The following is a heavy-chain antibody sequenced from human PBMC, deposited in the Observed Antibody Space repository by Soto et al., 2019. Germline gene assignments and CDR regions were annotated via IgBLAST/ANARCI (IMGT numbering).Heavy chain of an antibody. CDR2: IYYSGST. Sequence: QVQLQESGPGLVKPSQTLSLTCTVSGGSISSGGYYWSWIRQHPGKGLEWIGYIYYSGSTYYNPSLNSLVTISVDTSKNQFSLKLSSVTAADTAVYYCARRSSIAAAGYFDYWGQGTLVTVSS. V-gene: IGHV4-31*01. CDR3: ARRSSIAAAGYFDY. CDR1: GGSISSGGYY. D-gene: IGHD6-13*01. J-gene: IGHJ4*02.